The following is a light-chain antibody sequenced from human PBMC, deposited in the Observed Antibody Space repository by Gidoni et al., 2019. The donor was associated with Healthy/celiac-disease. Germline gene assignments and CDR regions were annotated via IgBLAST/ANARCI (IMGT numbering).Light chain of an antibody. CDR1: QSVSSN. Sequence: ELVMTQSPATLSVSPGERATLSCRASQSVSSNLAWYQQQPGQAHRLLIYGSSTRATGIPVRFSGSGSGTEFNLTIRSLQAEDLEVYYCQQKNNWPPLTFGGGTKVEIK. J-gene: IGKJ4*01. CDR2: GSS. V-gene: IGKV3-15*01. CDR3: QQKNNWPPLT.